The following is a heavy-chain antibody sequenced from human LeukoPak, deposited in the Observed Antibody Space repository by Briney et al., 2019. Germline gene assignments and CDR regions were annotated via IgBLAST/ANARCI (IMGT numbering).Heavy chain of an antibody. CDR1: GGSISSYY. D-gene: IGHD6-19*01. J-gene: IGHJ4*02. Sequence: PSETLSLTCTVSGGSISSYYWSWIRQPPGKGLEWIGYIYYSGSTNYNPSLKSRVTISVDTSKNQFSLKLSSVTAADTAVYYRARHSGIAVAGADFDYWGQGTLVTVSS. V-gene: IGHV4-59*08. CDR2: IYYSGST. CDR3: ARHSGIAVAGADFDY.